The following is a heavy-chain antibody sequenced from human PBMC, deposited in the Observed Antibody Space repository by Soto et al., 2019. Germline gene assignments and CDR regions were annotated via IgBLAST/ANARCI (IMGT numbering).Heavy chain of an antibody. CDR1: GGSFSSYA. V-gene: IGHV1-69*06. D-gene: IGHD5-12*01. CDR2: IIPIFGTA. J-gene: IGHJ4*02. Sequence: QVQLVQSGAEVKKPGTSVKVSCKASGGSFSSYAISWVRQAPGQGLEWMGGIIPIFGTANYAQKFQGRVTITADKSTSTAYMELSSLRSEDTAVYYCASYLDGYRAFDYWGQGTLVTVSS. CDR3: ASYLDGYRAFDY.